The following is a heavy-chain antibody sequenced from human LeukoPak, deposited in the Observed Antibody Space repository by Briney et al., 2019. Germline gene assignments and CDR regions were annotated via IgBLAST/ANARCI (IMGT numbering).Heavy chain of an antibody. J-gene: IGHJ4*02. CDR3: ARTRLGLPKYYFDY. CDR2: IIPILGIA. V-gene: IGHV1-69*04. Sequence: ASVKVSCKASGGTFSSYAISWVRQAPGQGLEWMGRIIPILGIANYAQKFQGRVTITADKSTSTAYMELSSLRSEDTAVYYCARTRLGLPKYYFDYWGQGTLVTVSS. D-gene: IGHD3-16*01. CDR1: GGTFSSYA.